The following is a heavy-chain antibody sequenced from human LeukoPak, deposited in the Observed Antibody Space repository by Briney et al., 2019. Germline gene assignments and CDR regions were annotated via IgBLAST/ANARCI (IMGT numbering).Heavy chain of an antibody. V-gene: IGHV3-23*01. Sequence: GGSLRLSCAASGFTFSTYVMNWFRRAPGKGLEWVSTISVGAEYIFYADSVKGRFTISRDDSNNALYLQMHSLRAEDTALYYCASGPPLLKYFEYWGQGTLVTVSS. CDR1: GFTFSTYV. CDR2: ISVGAEYI. J-gene: IGHJ4*02. D-gene: IGHD3-9*01. CDR3: ASGPPLLKYFEY.